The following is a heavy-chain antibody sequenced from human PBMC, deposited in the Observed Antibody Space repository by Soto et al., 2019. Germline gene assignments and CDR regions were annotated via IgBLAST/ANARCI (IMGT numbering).Heavy chain of an antibody. CDR3: ARSPAARAIDY. D-gene: IGHD6-6*01. Sequence: QLQLQESGPGVVKPSETLSLTCTVSGGSISSSSYYWGWIRQPPGKGLEWIGSIYYSGSTYYNPSLKSRVTISVDTSKNQFSLKLSSVTAADTAVYYCARSPAARAIDYWGQGTLVTVSS. CDR2: IYYSGST. J-gene: IGHJ4*02. V-gene: IGHV4-39*01. CDR1: GGSISSSSYY.